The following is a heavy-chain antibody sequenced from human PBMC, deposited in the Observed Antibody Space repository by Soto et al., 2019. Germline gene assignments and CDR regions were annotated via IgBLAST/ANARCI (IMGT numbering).Heavy chain of an antibody. CDR2: INAGNGNT. Sequence: ASVKVSCKASGYTFTSYAMHWVRQAPGQRLEWMGWINAGNGNTKYSQKFQGRVTITRDTSASTAYMELSSLRSEDTAVYYCARVGVSSGWSQKTYYYGMDVWGQGTTVTVSS. CDR1: GYTFTSYA. CDR3: ARVGVSSGWSQKTYYYGMDV. D-gene: IGHD6-19*01. J-gene: IGHJ6*02. V-gene: IGHV1-3*01.